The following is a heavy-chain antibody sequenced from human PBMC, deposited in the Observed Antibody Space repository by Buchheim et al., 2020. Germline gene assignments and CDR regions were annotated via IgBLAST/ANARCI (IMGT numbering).Heavy chain of an antibody. CDR3: SRGAAARPGY. V-gene: IGHV4-59*01. D-gene: IGHD6-6*01. CDR2: IHSTGST. J-gene: IGHJ4*02. Sequence: QVHLQESGPGLVKPSETLSLTCTVSGGSISGYYLTWLRQLPGRGLEWIGYIHSTGSTHYSPSLGRRSTISLDTSKNQFSLTLTSMTPADTAVYYCSRGAAARPGYWGQG. CDR1: GGSISGYY.